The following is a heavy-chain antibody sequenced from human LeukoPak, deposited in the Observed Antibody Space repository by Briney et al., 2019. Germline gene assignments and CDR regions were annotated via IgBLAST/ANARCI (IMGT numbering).Heavy chain of an antibody. CDR3: AKLAIVIAAAGNDAFDI. V-gene: IGHV3-30*18. D-gene: IGHD6-13*01. CDR2: ISYDGSNK. CDR1: GFTFSSYG. J-gene: IGHJ3*02. Sequence: GGSLRLSCAASGFTFSSYGMHWVRQAPGKGLEWVAVISYDGSNKYYADSVKGRFTISRDNSKNTLYLQMNSLRAEDTAVYYCAKLAIVIAAAGNDAFDIWGQGTMVTVSS.